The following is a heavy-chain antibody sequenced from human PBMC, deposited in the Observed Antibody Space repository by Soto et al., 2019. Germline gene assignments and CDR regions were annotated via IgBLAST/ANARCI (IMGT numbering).Heavy chain of an antibody. CDR2: LYDLDGT. CDR3: ARDTARGVRLLDY. CDR1: GLTVRGKYY. Sequence: LGLSCAAFGLTVRGKYYMAWVRQAPGKGLEWLSGLYDLDGTYYADSVKGRFITSGDSSKNIVYLQINDLICEEAALYCSARDTARGVRLLDYWDQGTLVTVSS. D-gene: IGHD3-10*01. J-gene: IGHJ4*02. V-gene: IGHV3-53*05.